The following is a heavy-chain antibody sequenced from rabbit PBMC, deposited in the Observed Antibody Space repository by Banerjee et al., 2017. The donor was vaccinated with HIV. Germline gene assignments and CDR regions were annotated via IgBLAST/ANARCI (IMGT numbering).Heavy chain of an antibody. D-gene: IGHD1-1*01. CDR3: ARDLGGVIGWNFNL. CDR1: GLDFSSSHW. CDR2: INTSSGNT. Sequence: QEQLVEYGGDLVQPEGSLTLTCKASGLDFSSSHWICWVRQAPGKGLEWIACINTSSGNTVYASWAKGRFTISKTSSTTVTLQMTSLTAADTATYFCARDLGGVIGWNFNLWGPGTLVTVS. J-gene: IGHJ4*01. V-gene: IGHV1S45*01.